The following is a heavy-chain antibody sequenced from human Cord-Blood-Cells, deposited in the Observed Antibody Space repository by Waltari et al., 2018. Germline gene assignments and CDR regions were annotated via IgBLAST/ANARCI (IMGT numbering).Heavy chain of an antibody. V-gene: IGHV5-51*01. CDR3: ARQSDCSSTSCYDY. D-gene: IGHD2-2*01. CDR1: GYRFTSYW. J-gene: IGHJ4*02. CDR2: IYPGDSDT. Sequence: EVQLVQSGAVVKKPGESLKISCTGSGYRFTSYWISWVRQMPGKGLEWMGIIYPGDSDTRYSPSFQGQVTISADKSISTAYLQWSSLKASDTAMYYCARQSDCSSTSCYDYWGQGTLVTVSS.